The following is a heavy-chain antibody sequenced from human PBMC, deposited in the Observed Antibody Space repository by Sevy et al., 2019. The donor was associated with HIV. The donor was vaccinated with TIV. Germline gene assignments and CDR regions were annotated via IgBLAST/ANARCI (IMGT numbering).Heavy chain of an antibody. CDR1: GYTFTSYG. D-gene: IGHD5-12*01. Sequence: ASVKVSCKASGYTFTSYGISWVRQAPGQGLEWMGWISAYNGNTNYAQKLQDRVTMTTDTSTSTAYMELRSLRSDDTAVYYCARHRAPRGQVDAFDIWGQGTMVTVSS. CDR2: ISAYNGNT. V-gene: IGHV1-18*01. J-gene: IGHJ3*02. CDR3: ARHRAPRGQVDAFDI.